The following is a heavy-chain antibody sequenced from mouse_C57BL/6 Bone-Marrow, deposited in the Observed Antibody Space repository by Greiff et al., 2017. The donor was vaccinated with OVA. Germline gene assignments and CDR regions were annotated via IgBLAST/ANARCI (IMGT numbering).Heavy chain of an antibody. CDR3: AVKKPIYYDYAFAY. Sequence: VKLVESGAELMKPGASVKLSCKATGYTFTGYWIEWVKQRPGHGLEWIGEILPGSGSTNYNEKFKGKATFTADTSSNTAYMQLSSLTTEDSAIYYCAVKKPIYYDYAFAYWGQGTLVTVSA. J-gene: IGHJ3*01. CDR2: ILPGSGST. D-gene: IGHD2-4*01. CDR1: GYTFTGYW. V-gene: IGHV1-9*01.